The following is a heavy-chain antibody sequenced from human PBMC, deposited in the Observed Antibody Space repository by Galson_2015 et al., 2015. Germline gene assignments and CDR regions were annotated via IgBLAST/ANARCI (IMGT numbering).Heavy chain of an antibody. CDR2: ISSSGVST. CDR3: AKSGYYYGRYGFDY. Sequence: SLRLSCAASGFTFSSYAMSWVRQAPGKGLEWVSAISSSGVSTYYADSVKGRFTISRDNSKNTFYLQMNSLGAEDTAVYYCAKSGYYYGRYGFDYWGHGTLVTVSS. CDR1: GFTFSSYA. V-gene: IGHV3-23*01. D-gene: IGHD3-10*01. J-gene: IGHJ4*01.